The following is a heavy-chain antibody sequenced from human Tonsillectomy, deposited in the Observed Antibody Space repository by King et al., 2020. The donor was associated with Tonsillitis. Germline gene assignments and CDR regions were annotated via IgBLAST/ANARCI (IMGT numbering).Heavy chain of an antibody. CDR1: GGSISNNNW. CDR3: ARDLGVVIKKNAFDI. Sequence: QLQESGPGLVKPSGTLSLTCTVSGGSISNNNWWNLVPHAPGTGLEWIGEIYHSGKIYYHTALRGLFTISLDTSKNQFSLTLSSVTAAATADYYCARDLGVVIKKNAFDIWGQGTVVTVSS. D-gene: IGHD3-3*01. J-gene: IGHJ3*02. V-gene: IGHV4-4*02. CDR2: IYHSGKI.